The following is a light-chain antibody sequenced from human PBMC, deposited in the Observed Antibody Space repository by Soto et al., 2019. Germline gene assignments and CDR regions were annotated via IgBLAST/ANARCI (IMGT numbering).Light chain of an antibody. CDR1: QSLGSD. CDR3: QQYRTWPRT. Sequence: EIVMTQSPGTLSLSPGDTATLSCRASQSLGSDLAWYQQKPGQAPRLLIFGASARPTGIPARISGSGSGTEFTLTISSLQSEDFAGYFCQQYRTWPRTFGQGTKVDIK. V-gene: IGKV3-15*01. CDR2: GAS. J-gene: IGKJ1*01.